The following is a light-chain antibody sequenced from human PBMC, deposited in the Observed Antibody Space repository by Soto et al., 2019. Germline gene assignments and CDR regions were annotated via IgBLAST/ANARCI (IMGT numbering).Light chain of an antibody. V-gene: IGKV1-9*01. CDR1: QGISSY. CDR3: QQLNSYPLT. J-gene: IGKJ5*01. CDR2: AAS. Sequence: IQLTQSPSSLSASVGDRVTITCRASQGISSYLAWYQQKPGKAPKLLIYAASPLQSGVPSRFSGSGSGTDFTLTISSLKPEDFETYYCQQLNSYPLTFGQGTRLEIK.